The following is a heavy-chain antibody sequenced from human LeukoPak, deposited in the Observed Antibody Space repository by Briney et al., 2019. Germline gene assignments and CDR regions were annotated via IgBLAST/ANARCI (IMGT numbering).Heavy chain of an antibody. CDR3: ARGLEDIVVVPAAIGYFDY. Sequence: GGSLRLSCAASAFTFDRYWMNWVRQAPGKGLEWVANIKQDGSEKYYVDSVTGRFTISRDNAKNSLYLQMNSLRAEDTAVYYCARGLEDIVVVPAAIGYFDYWGQGTLVTVSS. CDR2: IKQDGSEK. J-gene: IGHJ4*02. CDR1: AFTFDRYW. V-gene: IGHV3-7*01. D-gene: IGHD2-2*01.